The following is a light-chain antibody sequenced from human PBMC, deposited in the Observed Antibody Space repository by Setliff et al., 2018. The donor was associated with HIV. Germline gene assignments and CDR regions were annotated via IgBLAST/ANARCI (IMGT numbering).Light chain of an antibody. CDR3: GTWDNSLSAYV. V-gene: IGLV1-40*01. Sequence: QSVLTQPPSVSGAPGQRVTISCTGSSSNIGAYYDVQWYQQLPGTAPKLIIYGNSNRPSGIPDRFSGSKSGSSATLGITGLQTGDEADYHCGTWDNSLSAYVFGTGTKVTVL. J-gene: IGLJ1*01. CDR1: SSNIGAYYD. CDR2: GNS.